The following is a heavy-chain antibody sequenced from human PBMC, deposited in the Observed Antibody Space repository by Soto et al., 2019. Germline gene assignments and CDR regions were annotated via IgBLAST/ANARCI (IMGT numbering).Heavy chain of an antibody. D-gene: IGHD3-22*01. V-gene: IGHV3-23*01. CDR1: GFTFSSYA. CDR2: ISFIGGST. Sequence: WGSLSLSCASSGFTFSSYAMSWVRQAPGKGLEWVSAISFIGGSTYYADSVKGRFTISRDNSKNTLYLQMNSLRAEDTAVYYCAKEFDSSGYYYYFQHWGQGTLVTVS. J-gene: IGHJ1*01. CDR3: AKEFDSSGYYYYFQH.